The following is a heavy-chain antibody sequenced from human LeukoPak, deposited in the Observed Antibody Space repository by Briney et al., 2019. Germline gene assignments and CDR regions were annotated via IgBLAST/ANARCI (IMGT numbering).Heavy chain of an antibody. CDR3: PRNQIVGTTRSRFDF. CDR1: GYSFTTYG. V-gene: IGHV5-51*01. D-gene: IGHD1-26*01. CDR2: IYPGDSDT. J-gene: IGHJ4*02. Sequence: GESLKIPCQGSGYSFTTYGIGWGRQMPGKGLEWMGIIYPGDSDTRYSPSFQGQVTISADKSISTAYLQWSSLKASNTAMYYCPRNQIVGTTRSRFDFWGQGTLVPVSS.